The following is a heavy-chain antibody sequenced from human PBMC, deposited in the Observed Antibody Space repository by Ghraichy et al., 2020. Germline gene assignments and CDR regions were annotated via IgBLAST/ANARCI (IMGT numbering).Heavy chain of an antibody. D-gene: IGHD2-15*01. Sequence: ASVKVSCKTSGYSFTTYDINWVRQATGQGLEWVGFMNPYSGNTGYAQKFQGRVTMTWSTSISTAYLELSSLRSDDTAVYYCARGGDLDYWGQGTLVTVSS. CDR1: GYSFTTYD. CDR2: MNPYSGNT. CDR3: ARGGDLDY. J-gene: IGHJ4*02. V-gene: IGHV1-8*01.